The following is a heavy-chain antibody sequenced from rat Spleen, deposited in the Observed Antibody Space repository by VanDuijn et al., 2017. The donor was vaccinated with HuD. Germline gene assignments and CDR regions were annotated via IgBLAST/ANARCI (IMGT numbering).Heavy chain of an antibody. Sequence: EVQLVESGGGLVQPGRSMKLSCAASGFTFGDYYMAWVRQAPKKGLAWVASISYEGSGTYYGDSVKGRFTISRDNAKATLYLQMNSLRSEDTATYYCARLTPFDYWGQGVMVTVSS. CDR3: ARLTPFDY. CDR2: ISYEGSGT. D-gene: IGHD3-1*01. J-gene: IGHJ2*01. CDR1: GFTFGDYY. V-gene: IGHV5-22*01.